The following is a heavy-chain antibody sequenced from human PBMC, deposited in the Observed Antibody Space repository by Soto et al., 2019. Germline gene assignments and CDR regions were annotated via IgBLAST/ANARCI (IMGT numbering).Heavy chain of an antibody. CDR3: ARDPTYYDSSGYLYYYYGMDA. J-gene: IGHJ6*02. CDR2: IIPIFGTA. D-gene: IGHD3-22*01. V-gene: IGHV1-69*01. CDR1: GGTFSSYA. Sequence: QVQLVQSGAEVKKPGSSVKVSCKASGGTFSSYAISWVRQAPGQGLEWMGGIIPIFGTANYAQKFQGRVTITADESTSTAYMELSSLRSEDTAVYYCARDPTYYDSSGYLYYYYGMDAWGQGTTVTVSS.